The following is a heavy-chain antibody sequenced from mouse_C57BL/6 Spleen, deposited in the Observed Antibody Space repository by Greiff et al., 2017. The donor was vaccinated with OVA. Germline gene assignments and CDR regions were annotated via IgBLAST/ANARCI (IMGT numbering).Heavy chain of an antibody. D-gene: IGHD4-1*01. Sequence: QVQLQQSGAELVRPGTSVKMSCKASGYTFTNYWIGWAKQRPGHGLEWIGDIYPGGGYTNYNEKFKGKATLTADKSSSTAYMQVSSLTSEDSAIYYCARRANWDVRDWYFDVWGTGTTVTVSS. CDR2: IYPGGGYT. CDR3: ARRANWDVRDWYFDV. V-gene: IGHV1-63*01. J-gene: IGHJ1*03. CDR1: GYTFTNYW.